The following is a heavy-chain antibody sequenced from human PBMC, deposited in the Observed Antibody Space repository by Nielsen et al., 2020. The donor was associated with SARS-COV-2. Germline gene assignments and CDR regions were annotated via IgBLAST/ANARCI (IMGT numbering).Heavy chain of an antibody. Sequence: SETLSLTCTVSGGSINSGDYYWNWVRQPPGKGLEWIGHIYYSGTTHYNPSHESRATISVATSKSQFSLKLRSVTAADTAVYYCARATMTDADAFDIWGQGAMVSVSS. V-gene: IGHV4-30-4*01. J-gene: IGHJ3*02. CDR2: IYYSGTT. CDR3: ARATMTDADAFDI. CDR1: GGSINSGDYY. D-gene: IGHD4-17*01.